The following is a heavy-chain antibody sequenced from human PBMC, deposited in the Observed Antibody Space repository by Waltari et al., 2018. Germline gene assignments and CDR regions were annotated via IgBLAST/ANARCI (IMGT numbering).Heavy chain of an antibody. V-gene: IGHV4-39*07. J-gene: IGHJ4*02. Sequence: QLQLQESGPGLVKPSETLSLTCTVSGAPLRPSFHRGWIRQPPGTGLEWIGSVYYSGITHDSPSLKRRVTISVDTSKNQFSLNLTSVTAADTAVYYCARDTEGGRPGASYDYWGQGTLVTVSS. CDR2: VYYSGIT. CDR3: ARDTEGGRPGASYDY. CDR1: GAPLRPSFH. D-gene: IGHD2-2*01.